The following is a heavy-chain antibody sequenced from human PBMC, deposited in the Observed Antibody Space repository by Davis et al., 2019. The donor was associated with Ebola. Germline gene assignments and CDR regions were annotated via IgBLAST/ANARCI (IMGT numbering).Heavy chain of an antibody. D-gene: IGHD2-2*01. CDR3: ARTTSHLTFDY. CDR2: ISYDGSNK. Sequence: GESLKISCAASGFTFSSYAMHWVRQAPGKGLEWVAVISYDGSNKYYADSVKGRFTISRDNSKNTLYLQMNSLRAEDTAVYYCARTTSHLTFDYWGQGTLVTVSS. J-gene: IGHJ4*02. CDR1: GFTFSSYA. V-gene: IGHV3-30-3*01.